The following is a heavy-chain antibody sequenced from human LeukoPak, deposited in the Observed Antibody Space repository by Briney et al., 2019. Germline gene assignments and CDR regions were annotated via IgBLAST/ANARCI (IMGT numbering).Heavy chain of an antibody. Sequence: SETLSLTCTVSGGSIRSYYWSWIRQPPGTGLEWIGCIYYSGSTNYNPSLKSRVTISVDTSKNQFSLKLSSVTAADTAVYCCARLIRGSSYYYYGMDVWGQGTTVTVSS. CDR1: GGSIRSYY. CDR2: IYYSGST. J-gene: IGHJ6*02. CDR3: ARLIRGSSYYYYGMDV. V-gene: IGHV4-59*01. D-gene: IGHD6-6*01.